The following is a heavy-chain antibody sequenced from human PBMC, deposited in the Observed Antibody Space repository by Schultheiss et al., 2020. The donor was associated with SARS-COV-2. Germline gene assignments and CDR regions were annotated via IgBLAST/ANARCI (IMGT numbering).Heavy chain of an antibody. D-gene: IGHD2-21*01. CDR2: IYHSGST. V-gene: IGHV4-38-2*01. J-gene: IGHJ4*02. CDR1: GYSISSGYY. CDR3: ARVKIADFDY. Sequence: SETLSLTCAVSGYSISSGYYWGWIRQPPGKGLEWIGCIYHSGSTYYNPSLKSRVTISVDTSKNQFSLKLSSVTAADTAVYYCARVKIADFDYWGQGALVTVSS.